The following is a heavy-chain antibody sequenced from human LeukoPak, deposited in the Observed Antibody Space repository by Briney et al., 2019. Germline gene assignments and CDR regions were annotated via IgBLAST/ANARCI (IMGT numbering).Heavy chain of an antibody. CDR3: AKGVGVVVSDAFDI. Sequence: GGSLRLSCAASGFTFSSYGMHWVRQAPGKGLEWVAFIRYDGSNKYYADSVKGRFTISRDNSKNTLYLQMNSLRAEDMALYYCAKGVGVVVSDAFDIWGQGTMVTVSS. J-gene: IGHJ3*02. V-gene: IGHV3-30*02. CDR1: GFTFSSYG. CDR2: IRYDGSNK. D-gene: IGHD2-2*01.